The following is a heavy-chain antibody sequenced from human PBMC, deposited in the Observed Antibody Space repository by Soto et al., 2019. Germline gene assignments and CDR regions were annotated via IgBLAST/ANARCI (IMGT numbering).Heavy chain of an antibody. CDR1: GFTFSSYA. CDR2: ISGSGGST. CDR3: AKASGWFGEFDY. D-gene: IGHD3-10*01. J-gene: IGHJ4*02. Sequence: EVQLLESGGGLVQPRGSLRLSCAASGFTFSSYAMSWVRQAPGKGLEWVSAISGSGGSTYYADSVKGRFTISRDNSKNTLYLQMNSLRAEDTAVYYCAKASGWFGEFDYWGQVTLVTVSS. V-gene: IGHV3-23*01.